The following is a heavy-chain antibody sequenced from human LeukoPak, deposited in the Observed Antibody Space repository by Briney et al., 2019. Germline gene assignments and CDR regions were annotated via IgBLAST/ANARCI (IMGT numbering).Heavy chain of an antibody. CDR3: AKDRNNYVWGSSIDY. D-gene: IGHD3-16*01. V-gene: IGHV3-9*01. J-gene: IGHJ4*02. CDR1: GFTFDDYA. Sequence: GRSLRLSCAASGFTFDDYAMHWVRQAPGKGLEWVSGISWNSGSIGYADSVKGRFTISRDNAKNSLYLQMNSLRAEDTALYYCAKDRNNYVWGSSIDYWGQGTLVTVSS. CDR2: ISWNSGSI.